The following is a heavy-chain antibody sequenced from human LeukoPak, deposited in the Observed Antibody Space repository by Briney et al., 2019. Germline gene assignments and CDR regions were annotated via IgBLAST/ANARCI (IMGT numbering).Heavy chain of an antibody. CDR1: GFTFSSYA. V-gene: IGHV3-30*02. CDR3: AEDRVYCSSTSCYGPPYFDY. CDR2: IRYDGSNK. J-gene: IGHJ4*02. D-gene: IGHD2-2*01. Sequence: PGGSLRLSCAASGFTFSSYAMSWVRQAPGKGLEWVAFIRYDGSNKYYADSVKGRFTISRDNSKNTLYLQMNSLRAEDTAVYYCAEDRVYCSSTSCYGPPYFDYWGQGTLVTVSS.